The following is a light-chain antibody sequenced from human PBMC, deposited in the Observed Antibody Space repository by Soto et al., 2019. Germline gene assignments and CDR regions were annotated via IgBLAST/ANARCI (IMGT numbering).Light chain of an antibody. V-gene: IGKV3-11*01. J-gene: IGKJ4*01. Sequence: EIVLTQSPATVSLSPGERATLSCRASRSVTTFLAWYQQKPGQAPRLLLYDASKRATGVPTRFSGSGSGTDFILTITSLEPEDFAVYYCQQRTNWPLTFGGGTKVERK. CDR1: RSVTTF. CDR3: QQRTNWPLT. CDR2: DAS.